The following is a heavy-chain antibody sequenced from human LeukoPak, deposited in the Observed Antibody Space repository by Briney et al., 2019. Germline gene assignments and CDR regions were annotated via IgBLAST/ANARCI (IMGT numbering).Heavy chain of an antibody. CDR1: GYTFTSYY. CDR2: INPSGGST. V-gene: IGHV1-46*01. CDR3: ATEGADFWSGSHNPLRYYGMDV. J-gene: IGHJ6*02. Sequence: GASVKVSCKASGYTFTSYYMHWVRQAPGQGLEWMGVINPSGGSTIYAQKFQGRVTMTEDTSTDTAYMELSSLRSEDTAVYYCATEGADFWSGSHNPLRYYGMDVWGQGTTVTVSS. D-gene: IGHD3-3*01.